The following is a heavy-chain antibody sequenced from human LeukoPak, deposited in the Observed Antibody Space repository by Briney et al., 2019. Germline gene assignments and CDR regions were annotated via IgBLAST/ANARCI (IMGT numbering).Heavy chain of an antibody. J-gene: IGHJ4*02. D-gene: IGHD2-8*01. CDR3: ARLLVYNSGGEAFDY. Sequence: GGSLRLSCAASGFTFRTYGMSWVRQTPGKGLEWVSVISDDATRTYHADSVKGRFTISRDNSKNSLYLQMNSLRAEDTAVYYCARLLVYNSGGEAFDYWGQGNLVTVSS. CDR2: ISDDATRT. CDR1: GFTFRTYG. V-gene: IGHV3-23*01.